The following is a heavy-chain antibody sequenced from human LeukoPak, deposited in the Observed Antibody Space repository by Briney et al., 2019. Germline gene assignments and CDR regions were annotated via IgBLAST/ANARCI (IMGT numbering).Heavy chain of an antibody. V-gene: IGHV3-9*01. D-gene: IGHD3-9*01. CDR2: ISWNSGSI. CDR3: AKATGPPNYWYFDP. Sequence: GRSLRLSCAASGFTFDDYAMHWVRQAPGKGLEWVSGISWNSGSIGYADSVKGRFTISRDNAKNSLYLQMNSLRAEDTALYYCAKATGPPNYWYFDPWGRGTLVTVSS. J-gene: IGHJ2*01. CDR1: GFTFDDYA.